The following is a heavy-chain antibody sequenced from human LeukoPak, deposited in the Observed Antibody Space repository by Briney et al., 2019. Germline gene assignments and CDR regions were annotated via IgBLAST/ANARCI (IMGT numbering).Heavy chain of an antibody. CDR2: ISGSGGST. V-gene: IGHV3-23*01. CDR3: AKAVGASHYYYMDV. CDR1: GFTFSSYA. J-gene: IGHJ6*03. Sequence: GLLRLSCAASGFTFSSYAMSWVRQAPGKGLEWVSAISGSGGSTYYADSVKGRFTISRDNSKNTLYLQMNSLRAEDTAGYYCAKAVGASHYYYMDVWGKGTTVTVSS. D-gene: IGHD1-26*01.